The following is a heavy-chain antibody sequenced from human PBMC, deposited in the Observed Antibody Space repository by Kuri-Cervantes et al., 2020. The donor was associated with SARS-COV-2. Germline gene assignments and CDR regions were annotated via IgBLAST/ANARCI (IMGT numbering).Heavy chain of an antibody. Sequence: ASVKVSCKASGYTFTSYGISWVRQAPGQGLEWMGWISAYNGNTNYAQKLQGRVTMTTDTSTSTAYMELRSLRSDDTAVYYRARERGANYDFWSGYSYYYYYYMDVWGKGTTVTVSS. V-gene: IGHV1-18*01. CDR1: GYTFTSYG. J-gene: IGHJ6*03. CDR3: ARERGANYDFWSGYSYYYYYYMDV. D-gene: IGHD3-3*01. CDR2: ISAYNGNT.